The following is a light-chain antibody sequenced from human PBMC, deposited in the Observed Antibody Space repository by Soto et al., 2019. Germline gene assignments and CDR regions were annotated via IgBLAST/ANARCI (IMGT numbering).Light chain of an antibody. J-gene: IGLJ2*01. Sequence: QSVLTQPPSVSGAPGQRVAISCTGSRSNIGSKYDVHWYQQLPGTAPRLLIYANTNRASGVPDRFSASKSGTSASLAITGRQAEDEADYYCQSYDPKLGVLFGGGTKLTVL. CDR3: QSYDPKLGVL. V-gene: IGLV1-40*01. CDR2: ANT. CDR1: RSNIGSKYD.